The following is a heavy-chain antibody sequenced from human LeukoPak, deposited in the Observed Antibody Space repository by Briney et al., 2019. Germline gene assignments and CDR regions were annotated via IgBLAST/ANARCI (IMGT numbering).Heavy chain of an antibody. CDR1: GFSISSGCS. CDR3: ARSGTIGTDHWFVT. J-gene: IGHJ5*01. Sequence: SETLSLTCGVSGFSISSGCSWAWIRQPPGKGLEWIGSVYYTVISYYGPSLNSRVTISLDTSKNQLSLKLTSVTAADTAVYYCARSGTIGTDHWFVTCGHGTLVTVSS. CDR2: VYYTVIS. V-gene: IGHV4-38-2*01. D-gene: IGHD1-1*01.